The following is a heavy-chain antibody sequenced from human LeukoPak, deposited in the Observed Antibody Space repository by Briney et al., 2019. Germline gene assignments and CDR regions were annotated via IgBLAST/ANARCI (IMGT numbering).Heavy chain of an antibody. V-gene: IGHV4-34*01. D-gene: IGHD2-21*02. CDR3: ARPRTQGGDKCFDY. Sequence: PSETLSLTCAVYGGSFSGYYWSWIRQPPGKGLEWLGEINHSGSTNYNPSLKSRVTISVDTSKNQFSLKLSSVTAADTAVYYCARPRTQGGDKCFDYWGQGTLVTVSS. J-gene: IGHJ4*02. CDR2: INHSGST. CDR1: GGSFSGYY.